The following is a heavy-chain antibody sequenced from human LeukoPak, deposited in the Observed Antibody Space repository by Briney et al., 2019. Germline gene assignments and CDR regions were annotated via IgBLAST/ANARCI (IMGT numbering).Heavy chain of an antibody. D-gene: IGHD2-2*02. J-gene: IGHJ5*02. V-gene: IGHV3-20*04. CDR2: INWNGGST. CDR3: AKYRTAAATGWFDP. CDR1: GFTFDDFG. Sequence: PGGSLRLSCAASGFTFDDFGMSWVRQAPGKGLEWVSGINWNGGSTDSTDSVKGRFTISRDNAKNSLYLQMNGLRAEDTAAYYCAKYRTAAATGWFDPWGRGTLVIVSS.